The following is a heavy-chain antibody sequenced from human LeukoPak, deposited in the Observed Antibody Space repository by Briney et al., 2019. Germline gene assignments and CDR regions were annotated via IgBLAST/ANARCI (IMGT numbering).Heavy chain of an antibody. J-gene: IGHJ4*02. CDR3: ARDLAWGAY. V-gene: IGHV3-11*04. CDR1: GFTFSDYY. D-gene: IGHD4/OR15-4a*01. CDR2: ISSSGNII. Sequence: GGSLRLSCAASGFTFSDYYMSWIRQAPGKGLEWVSYISSSGNIIYYADSVKGRLTISRDNAKNSLYLEMNSLRDEDTAVYYCARDLAWGAYWGQGTLVTVSS.